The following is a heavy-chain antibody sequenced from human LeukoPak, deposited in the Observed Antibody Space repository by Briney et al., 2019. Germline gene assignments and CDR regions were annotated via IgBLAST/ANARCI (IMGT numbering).Heavy chain of an antibody. Sequence: GSLRLSCAASGFTFSSYAMHWVRQAPGKGLEWVAVISYDGSNKYYADSMKGRFTISRDNSKNTLYLQMNSLRAEDTAVYYCARDRVGATDYFDYWGQGTLVTVSS. J-gene: IGHJ4*02. CDR3: ARDRVGATDYFDY. V-gene: IGHV3-30-3*01. CDR1: GFTFSSYA. D-gene: IGHD1-26*01. CDR2: ISYDGSNK.